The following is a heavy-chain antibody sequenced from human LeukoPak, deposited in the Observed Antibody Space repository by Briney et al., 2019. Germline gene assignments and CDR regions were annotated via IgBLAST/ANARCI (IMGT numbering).Heavy chain of an antibody. Sequence: GGSLRLSCTISAFMFSKYDMNWVRQTPGKGLEWVAVISYDGSNKYYADSVKGRFTISRDNSKNTLYLQMNSLRAEDTAVYYCARGYDSSGYLDYWGQGTLITVSS. D-gene: IGHD3-22*01. CDR1: AFMFSKYD. J-gene: IGHJ4*02. CDR3: ARGYDSSGYLDY. CDR2: ISYDGSNK. V-gene: IGHV3-30*03.